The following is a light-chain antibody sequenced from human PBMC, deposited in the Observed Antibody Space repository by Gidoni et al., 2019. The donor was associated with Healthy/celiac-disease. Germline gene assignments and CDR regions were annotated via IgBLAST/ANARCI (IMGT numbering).Light chain of an antibody. J-gene: IGKJ1*01. CDR1: QSISSW. V-gene: IGKV1-5*03. Sequence: RVTITCRASQSISSWLAWYQQKPGKAPKLLIYKASSLESGVPSRFSGSGSGTEFTLTISSLQPDDFATYYCQQYNTQGTFGQXTKVEIK. CDR2: KAS. CDR3: QQYNTQGT.